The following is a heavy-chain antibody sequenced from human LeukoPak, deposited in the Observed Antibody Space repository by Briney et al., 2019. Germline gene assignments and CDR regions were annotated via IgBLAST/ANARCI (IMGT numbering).Heavy chain of an antibody. Sequence: GGSLRLSCVASGFTFSSYNMIWVRQAPGKGPEWVSGLSGSGRATYYAHSVKGRFTISRENSKNTTFLQMHSLRVDDTAVYYCARQRVMLTGTGGTWIDPWGQGTLVTVSS. D-gene: IGHD1/OR15-1a*01. J-gene: IGHJ5*02. CDR2: LSGSGRAT. CDR3: ARQRVMLTGTGGTWIDP. V-gene: IGHV3-23*01. CDR1: GFTFSSYN.